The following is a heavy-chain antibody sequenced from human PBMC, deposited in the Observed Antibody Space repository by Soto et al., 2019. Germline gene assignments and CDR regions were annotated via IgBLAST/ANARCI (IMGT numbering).Heavy chain of an antibody. Sequence: SETLSLTCPVSGCSISNSSYYWGWIRRPPGKGLEWIGTIYYSGSTYYNPSLKSRLTISVDTSKNQFSLKLSSVTAADTAVYYCARLWLGTPVDYWGQGNLVTVSS. J-gene: IGHJ4*02. D-gene: IGHD3-10*01. V-gene: IGHV4-39*01. CDR3: ARLWLGTPVDY. CDR1: GCSISNSSYY. CDR2: IYYSGST.